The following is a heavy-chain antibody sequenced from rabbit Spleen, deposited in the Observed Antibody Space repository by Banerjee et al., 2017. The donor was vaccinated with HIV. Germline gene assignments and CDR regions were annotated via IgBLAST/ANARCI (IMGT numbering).Heavy chain of an antibody. D-gene: IGHD7-1*01. CDR3: ARGTGGAFDP. V-gene: IGHV1S40*01. Sequence: QSLEESGGDLVKPGASLTLTCTASGIDFSSSYWICWVRQAPGKGLEWIACIYTGDGNTYYASWAKGRFTISKTSSTTVTLQVTSLTAADTATYFCARGTGGAFDPWGPGTLVTVS. CDR1: GIDFSSSYW. CDR2: IYTGDGNT. J-gene: IGHJ2*01.